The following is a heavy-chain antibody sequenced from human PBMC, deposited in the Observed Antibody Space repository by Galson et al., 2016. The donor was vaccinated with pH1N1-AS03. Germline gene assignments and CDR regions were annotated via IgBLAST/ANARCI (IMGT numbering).Heavy chain of an antibody. D-gene: IGHD3-3*01. CDR3: ARRVSEFLVAAISEAFDI. J-gene: IGHJ3*02. Sequence: SETLSLTCTVSGDSISTSDWTWIRQPPGKGLESIGYISRSGSTHYNPSLKSRATISIDASKSQFSLSLGSVTAADTAVYYCARRVSEFLVAAISEAFDIWGPGTLVTVAS. CDR1: GDSISTSD. CDR2: ISRSGST. V-gene: IGHV4-4*09.